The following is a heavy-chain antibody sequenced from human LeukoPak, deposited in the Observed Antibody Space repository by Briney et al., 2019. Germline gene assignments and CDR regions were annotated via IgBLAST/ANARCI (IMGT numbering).Heavy chain of an antibody. Sequence: GGSLRLSCAASGFTFRSYGMHWVRQAPGKGLEWVAVIWYDGSNKYYADSVEGRFSNSRDNSKNTLYLQMNSLRVEDTAVYSCAREDGGMDVWGQGTTVTVSS. J-gene: IGHJ6*02. CDR3: AREDGGMDV. CDR2: IWYDGSNK. V-gene: IGHV3-33*01. CDR1: GFTFRSYG.